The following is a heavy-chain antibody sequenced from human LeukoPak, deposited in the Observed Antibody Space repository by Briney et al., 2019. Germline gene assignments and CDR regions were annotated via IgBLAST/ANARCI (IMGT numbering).Heavy chain of an antibody. D-gene: IGHD5-24*01. CDR2: IFQGGGEI. J-gene: IGHJ4*02. Sequence: PGGSLRLSCAASGFTFSTFAMIWVRQPPGKGLEWVSSIFQGGGEIHYADSVRGRFTISRDNAKNSLYLQMNSLRAEDTAVYYCARDGYTDYWGQGTLVTVSS. CDR1: GFTFSTFA. V-gene: IGHV3-21*01. CDR3: ARDGYTDY.